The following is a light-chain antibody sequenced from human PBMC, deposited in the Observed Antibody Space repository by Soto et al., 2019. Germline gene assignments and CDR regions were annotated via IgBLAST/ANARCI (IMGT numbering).Light chain of an antibody. Sequence: DIVMTQSPDSLAVSLGERATINCKSSQSVLFSSNNNNRLAWYQQKPGQPPKLLIYWASTRESGVPDRFSGTGSGTDFTLTISGLQAEDVAVYYCQQYYSIPWTFGQGTKVEIK. J-gene: IGKJ1*01. CDR1: QSVLFSSNNNNR. CDR3: QQYYSIPWT. V-gene: IGKV4-1*01. CDR2: WAS.